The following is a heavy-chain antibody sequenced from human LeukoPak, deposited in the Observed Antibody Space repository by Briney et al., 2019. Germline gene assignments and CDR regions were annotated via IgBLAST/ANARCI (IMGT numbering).Heavy chain of an antibody. V-gene: IGHV4-39*07. CDR2: INHSGST. CDR1: GGSISSSSYY. CDR3: ASSGGGTDY. D-gene: IGHD3-16*01. Sequence: PSETLSLTCTVSGGSISSSSYYWSWIRQPPGKGLEWIGEINHSGSTNYTPSLKSRVTISVDTSKNQFSLKLSSVTAADTAVYYCASSGGGTDYWGQGTLVTVSS. J-gene: IGHJ4*02.